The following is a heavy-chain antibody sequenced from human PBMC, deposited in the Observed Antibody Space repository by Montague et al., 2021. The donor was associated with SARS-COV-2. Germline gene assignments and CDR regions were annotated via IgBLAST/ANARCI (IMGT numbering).Heavy chain of an antibody. V-gene: IGHV3-33*01. D-gene: IGHD5-12*01. CDR3: ARQKDIVGTFDS. CDR2: IFYDGSKE. Sequence: SLRLSCAASGFSFRTCGMHWVRRAPGKGLEWVAYIFYDGSKEDYADSVKGRFTISRDNSKDTLYLHMNTLRAEDTAMYYCARQKDIVGTFDSWGQGTLVIVST. J-gene: IGHJ4*02. CDR1: GFSFRTCG.